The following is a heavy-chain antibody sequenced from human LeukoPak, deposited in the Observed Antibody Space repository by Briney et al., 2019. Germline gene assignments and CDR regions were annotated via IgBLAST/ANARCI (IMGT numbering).Heavy chain of an antibody. V-gene: IGHV3-23*01. CDR2: ISGSGGST. CDR1: GFTFSSYA. J-gene: IGHJ4*02. D-gene: IGHD2-21*02. Sequence: GGSLRLSCAASGFTFSSYAMNWVRQAPGKGLEWVSAISGSGGSTYYADSVKGRCTISKDNSKNTLYLQMNSLRAEDTAVYYCAKDERLSIDYWGQGTLVTVSS. CDR3: AKDERLSIDY.